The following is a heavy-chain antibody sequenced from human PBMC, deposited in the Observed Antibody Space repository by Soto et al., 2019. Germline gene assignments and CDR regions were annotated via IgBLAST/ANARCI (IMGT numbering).Heavy chain of an antibody. CDR3: ARDRGNNWFDP. D-gene: IGHD3-16*02. CDR1: GGSISSYY. V-gene: IGHV4-59*08. J-gene: IGHJ5*02. CDR2: IYYSGST. Sequence: PSETLSLTCTVSGGSISSYYWSWIRQPPGKGLEWIGYIYYSGSTNYNPSLKSRVTISVDTPKNQFSLKLSSVTAADTAVYYCARDRGNNWFDPWGQGTLVTVSS.